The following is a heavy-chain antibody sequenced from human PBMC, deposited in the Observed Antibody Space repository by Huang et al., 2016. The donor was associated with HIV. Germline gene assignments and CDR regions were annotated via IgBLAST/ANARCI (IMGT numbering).Heavy chain of an antibody. Sequence: EVQLVQSGAEVKKPGESLKISCKGSGYSFTSDWIGWGGPMAGKGLEWMGIIYPGDSDTRYSPSFQGQVTISADKSISTAYLQWSSLKASDTAMYYCARLSTTWYFDYWGQGTLVTVSS. CDR3: ARLSTTWYFDY. D-gene: IGHD1-1*01. J-gene: IGHJ4*02. CDR1: GYSFTSDW. V-gene: IGHV5-51*01. CDR2: IYPGDSDT.